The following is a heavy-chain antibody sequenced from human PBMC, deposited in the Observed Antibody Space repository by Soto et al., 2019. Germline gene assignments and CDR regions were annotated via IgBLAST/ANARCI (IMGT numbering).Heavy chain of an antibody. V-gene: IGHV3-9*01. Sequence: EVQLVESGGALVHPGGSLRLSCEASGLNFADFGMHWVRQAPGKGLEWVSGISWNSHTVAYADSVKGRFIISRDNGRNSLFLQLNSLRPDDTAFYFCAKAPGGMATTDFDYWGQGTLVTVSP. J-gene: IGHJ4*02. CDR2: ISWNSHTV. CDR1: GLNFADFG. CDR3: AKAPGGMATTDFDY. D-gene: IGHD5-12*01.